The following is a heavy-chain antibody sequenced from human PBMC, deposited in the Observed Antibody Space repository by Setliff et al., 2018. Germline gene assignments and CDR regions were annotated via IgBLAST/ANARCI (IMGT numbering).Heavy chain of an antibody. CDR1: GGSISSGVYY. D-gene: IGHD1-1*01. CDR3: ARTGTYRYFDS. Sequence: SETLSLTCTVSGGSISSGVYYWGWIRQPPGKGLEWIGRIYHGGNTYYNASLESRLTISADTSKNQFSLKLRSVTAADTAVYYCARTGTYRYFDSWGQGTLVTVSS. V-gene: IGHV4-39*01. CDR2: IYHGGNT. J-gene: IGHJ4*02.